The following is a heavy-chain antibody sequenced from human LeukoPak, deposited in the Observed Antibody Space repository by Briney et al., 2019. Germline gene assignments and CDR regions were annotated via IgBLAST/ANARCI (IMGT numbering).Heavy chain of an antibody. J-gene: IGHJ4*02. V-gene: IGHV3-15*01. CDR3: TSDYGDQAFAY. CDR2: IKSKSAGGTA. Sequence: GGSLRVSCAASGFTFSSAWMSWVRQAPGKGLEWVGRIKSKSAGGTADYAAPLKGRFTISRDDSKDTLSLQMNSLKTEDTAVYYCTSDYGDQAFAYWGQGTLVTVSS. CDR1: GFTFSSAW. D-gene: IGHD4-17*01.